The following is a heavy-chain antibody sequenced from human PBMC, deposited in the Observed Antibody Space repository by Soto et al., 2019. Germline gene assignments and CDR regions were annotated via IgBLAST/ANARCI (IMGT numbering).Heavy chain of an antibody. CDR2: ISSNGGST. CDR1: GFTFSSYA. J-gene: IGHJ3*02. D-gene: IGHD2-15*01. Sequence: GGSLRLSCAASGFTFSSYAMHWVRQAPGKGLEYVSAISSNGGSTYYANSVKGRFTISGDNSKNTLYLQMGSLRAEDMAVYYCARDPNCSGGSCYPPGAFDIWGQGTMVTVSS. CDR3: ARDPNCSGGSCYPPGAFDI. V-gene: IGHV3-64*01.